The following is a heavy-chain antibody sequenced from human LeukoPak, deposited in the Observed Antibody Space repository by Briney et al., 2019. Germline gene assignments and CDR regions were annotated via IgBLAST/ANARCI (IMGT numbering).Heavy chain of an antibody. J-gene: IGHJ4*02. V-gene: IGHV4-59*01. D-gene: IGHD3-16*01. CDR3: ARATYAYQFDY. CDR1: GGSITNYY. CDR2: IYYSGST. Sequence: SETLSLTCTVSGGSITNYYWSWIRQPPGKGLEWIGYIYYSGSTSYNPSLKSRVTISVDTSRNQFSLKLSSVTAADTAVYYCARATYAYQFDYWGQGALVTVSS.